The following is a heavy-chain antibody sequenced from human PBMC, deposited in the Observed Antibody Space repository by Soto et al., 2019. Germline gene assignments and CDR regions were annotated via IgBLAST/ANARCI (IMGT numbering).Heavy chain of an antibody. Sequence: SQTLSLTCAISGDTVSSNRAAWNWIRQSPSRGLEWLGRTYYRTRWYNDYAVSVKGRITINPAPARNQFYLQANSVTSEDTAVYYCAAATRGYLYYGLDVWGQRTTVTVSS. CDR2: TYYRTRWYN. D-gene: IGHD5-12*01. V-gene: IGHV6-1*01. CDR1: GDTVSSNRAA. J-gene: IGHJ6*02. CDR3: AAATRGYLYYGLDV.